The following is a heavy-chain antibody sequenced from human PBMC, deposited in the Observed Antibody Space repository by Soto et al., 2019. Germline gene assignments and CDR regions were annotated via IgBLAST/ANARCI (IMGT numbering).Heavy chain of an antibody. Sequence: QVQLVQSGAEVKKPGASVKVSCKASGYTVTSYDINWVRQATGQGLEWMGWMNPNSGNTGYAQKFQGRVTMTRDTSISTANMELSSLRSEDTAVYYCARAREYYYGMDVWGQGTTVTVSS. V-gene: IGHV1-8*01. CDR2: MNPNSGNT. J-gene: IGHJ6*02. CDR1: GYTVTSYD. CDR3: ARAREYYYGMDV.